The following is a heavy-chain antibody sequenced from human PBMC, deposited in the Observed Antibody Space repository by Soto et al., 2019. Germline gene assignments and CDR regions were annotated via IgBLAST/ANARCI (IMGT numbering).Heavy chain of an antibody. D-gene: IGHD3-10*01. V-gene: IGHV4-59*01. CDR3: ARDGYDGSGSPYPAY. Sequence: SETLSLTCSVSGGSMSEYFWSWIRQSPGKGLEWIGYIYYLGSTDYNPSLKSRVTISVDTSKKQFSLRLTSVTAADTAVYYCARDGYDGSGSPYPAYWGPGTQVTVSS. CDR2: IYYLGST. CDR1: GGSMSEYF. J-gene: IGHJ4*02.